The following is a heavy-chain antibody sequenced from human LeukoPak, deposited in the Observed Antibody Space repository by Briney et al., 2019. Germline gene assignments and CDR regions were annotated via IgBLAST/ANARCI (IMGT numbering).Heavy chain of an antibody. CDR2: FYYSGST. V-gene: IGHV4-39*01. J-gene: IGHJ5*02. CDR3: ARHERITMVRGVMRWFDP. CDR1: GGSISSSCYY. D-gene: IGHD3-10*01. Sequence: PSEALSLTCTVSGGSISSSCYYWVWIRQTPGRGVEWSGSFYYSGSTSYNPSLKSRVTISVDTSKNQFSLKLSSVTAADTAVYYCARHERITMVRGVMRWFDPWGQGTLVTVSS.